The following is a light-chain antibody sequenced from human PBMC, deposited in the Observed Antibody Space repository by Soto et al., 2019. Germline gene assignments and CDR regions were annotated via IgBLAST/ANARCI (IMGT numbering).Light chain of an antibody. CDR1: QGISNY. CDR3: PKYNSAPQT. CDR2: AAS. J-gene: IGKJ1*01. V-gene: IGKV1-27*01. Sequence: DIQMTQSPSSLSASVGDRVTITCRASQGISNYLAWYQQKPGKVPKLLIYAASTLQSGVPSRFSGSRSGTDVTLTISSLQPEDVATYYCPKYNSAPQTFGQGTKVEIK.